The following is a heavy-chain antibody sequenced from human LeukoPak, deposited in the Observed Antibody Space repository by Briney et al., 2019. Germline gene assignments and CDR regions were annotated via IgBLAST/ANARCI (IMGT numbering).Heavy chain of an antibody. CDR3: ARGLTLFDP. V-gene: IGHV4-59*01. D-gene: IGHD2/OR15-2a*01. CDR2: IYYSGST. Sequence: SETLSLTCTVSGGSISSYYWSWIRQPPGKGLEWIGYIYYSGSTNFNPSLKSRVTISVDTSKNQFSLKLSSVTAADTALYYCARGLTLFDPWGQGTLVTVSS. CDR1: GGSISSYY. J-gene: IGHJ5*02.